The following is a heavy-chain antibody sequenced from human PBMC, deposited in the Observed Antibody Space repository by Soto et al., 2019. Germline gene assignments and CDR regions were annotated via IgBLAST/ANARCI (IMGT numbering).Heavy chain of an antibody. CDR3: ARDPYYDFWSGYYTNYYYYYGMDV. Sequence: GGSLRLSCAASGFTFSSYGIHWVRQAPGKGLEWVAVIWYDGSNKYYADSVKGRFTISRDNSKNTLYLQMNSLRAEDTAVYYCARDPYYDFWSGYYTNYYYYYGMDVWGQGTTVTVSS. J-gene: IGHJ6*02. CDR1: GFTFSSYG. D-gene: IGHD3-3*01. V-gene: IGHV3-33*01. CDR2: IWYDGSNK.